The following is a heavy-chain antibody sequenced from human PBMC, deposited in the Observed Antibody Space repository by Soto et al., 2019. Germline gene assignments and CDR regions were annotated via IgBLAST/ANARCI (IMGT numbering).Heavy chain of an antibody. CDR2: IKSKTDGGTT. D-gene: IGHD3-22*01. CDR3: TTEDPDSMVAVYFDY. Sequence: KAGGSLRLSCAASGFTFSNAWMSWVRQAPGKGLEWVGRIKSKTDGGTTDYAAPVKGRFTISRDDSKNTLYLQMNSLKTEDTAVYYCTTEDPDSMVAVYFDYWGQGTLVTVSS. CDR1: GFTFSNAW. J-gene: IGHJ4*02. V-gene: IGHV3-15*01.